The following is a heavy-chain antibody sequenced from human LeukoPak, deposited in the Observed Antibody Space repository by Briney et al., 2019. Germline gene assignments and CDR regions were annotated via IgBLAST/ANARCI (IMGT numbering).Heavy chain of an antibody. Sequence: PRRSLRLSCILSGFTLTSYAMSWVRPAPGNGREWVSGISGSGGSTYSADSLKGRFTISRDNSKNTLYLQMNSLRAEDTAVYDWAKLAPDCSGISCYKGLNPLYYGMDVWGQGTTVTVSS. CDR2: ISGSGGST. D-gene: IGHD2-2*02. J-gene: IGHJ6*02. CDR3: AKLAPDCSGISCYKGLNPLYYGMDV. CDR1: GFTLTSYA. V-gene: IGHV3-23*01.